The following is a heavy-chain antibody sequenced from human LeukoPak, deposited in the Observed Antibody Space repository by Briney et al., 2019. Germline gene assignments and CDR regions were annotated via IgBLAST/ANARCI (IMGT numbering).Heavy chain of an antibody. CDR3: ARHGYSSSWYLFGYFDL. Sequence: SETLSLTCTVSGGSISSYYWSWIRQPPGKGLEWIGYIYYSGSTNYNPSLKSRVTISVDTSKNQFSLKLSSVTAADTAVYYCARHGYSSSWYLFGYFDLWGRGTLVTVSS. CDR1: GGSISSYY. D-gene: IGHD6-13*01. CDR2: IYYSGST. J-gene: IGHJ2*01. V-gene: IGHV4-59*08.